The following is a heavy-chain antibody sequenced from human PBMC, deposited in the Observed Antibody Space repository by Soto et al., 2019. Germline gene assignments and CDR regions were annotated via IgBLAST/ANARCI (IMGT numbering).Heavy chain of an antibody. CDR2: IYHSGST. J-gene: IGHJ4*02. Sequence: SETLSLTCAVSGGSISSSNWWSWVRQPPGKGLGWIGEIYHSGSTNYNPSLKSRVTISVDKSKNQFSLKLSSVTAADTAAYYCARDRSGAAAGDFDYWGQGTLVTVSS. V-gene: IGHV4-4*02. CDR3: ARDRSGAAAGDFDY. CDR1: GGSISSSNW. D-gene: IGHD6-13*01.